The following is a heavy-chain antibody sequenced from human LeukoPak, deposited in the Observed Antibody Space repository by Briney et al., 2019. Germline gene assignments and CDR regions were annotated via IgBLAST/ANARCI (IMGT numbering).Heavy chain of an antibody. D-gene: IGHD2-15*01. Sequence: PGGSLRLSCAASGFAFSSYAMHWVRQAPGKGLEWVAVISYDGSNKYYADSVKGRFTISRDNSKNTLYFQMNSLRAEDTAVYYCARAWSALIVDFWGQGTLVTVSS. CDR3: ARAWSALIVDF. J-gene: IGHJ4*02. CDR1: GFAFSSYA. V-gene: IGHV3-30-3*01. CDR2: ISYDGSNK.